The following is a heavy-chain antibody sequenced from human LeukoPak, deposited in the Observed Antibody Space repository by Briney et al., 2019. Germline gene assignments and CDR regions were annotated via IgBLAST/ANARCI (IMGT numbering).Heavy chain of an antibody. J-gene: IGHJ4*02. CDR1: GGSITSGNYY. Sequence: SETLSLTCTVSGGSITSGNYYWSWIRQPPGKGLEWIGNIYYSGSTYYKPSLKSRVTISVDTSKNQFSLRLSSVTAADTAVYYCARDGGGYDSWGQGTLVTVSS. D-gene: IGHD5-12*01. V-gene: IGHV4-30-4*01. CDR2: IYYSGST. CDR3: ARDGGGYDS.